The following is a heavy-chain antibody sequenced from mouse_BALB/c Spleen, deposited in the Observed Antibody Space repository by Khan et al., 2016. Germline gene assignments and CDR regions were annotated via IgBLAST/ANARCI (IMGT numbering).Heavy chain of an antibody. CDR3: ASAGYYSWFAF. J-gene: IGHJ3*01. Sequence: VQLQQPGPEMVKPGASVKMSCKASGYTFTTYVMHWVKQKPGQGLEWIGYITPDNDDSKYGEKFKGKATLTSDKSSSTAYMVFSSLTSEDSAVYYCASAGYYSWFAFWGQGTLVTVSA. CDR2: ITPDNDDS. D-gene: IGHD2-12*01. V-gene: IGHV1S136*01. CDR1: GYTFTTYV.